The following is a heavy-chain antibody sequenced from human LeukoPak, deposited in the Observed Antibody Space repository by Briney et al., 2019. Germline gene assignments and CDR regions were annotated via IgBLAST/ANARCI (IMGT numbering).Heavy chain of an antibody. V-gene: IGHV4-31*03. CDR3: ARWELGENYFDY. CDR2: IYYSGST. D-gene: IGHD1-26*01. Sequence: SETLSLTCTVSGGSISSGGYYWSWIRQHPGKGLEWIGYIYYSGSTYYNPSLKSRVTISVDTSKNQFSLKLSSVTAADTAVYYCARWELGENYFDYWGQGTLVTVSS. J-gene: IGHJ4*02. CDR1: GGSISSGGYY.